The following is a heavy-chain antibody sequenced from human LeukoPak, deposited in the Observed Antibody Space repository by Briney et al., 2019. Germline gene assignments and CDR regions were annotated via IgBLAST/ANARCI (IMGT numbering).Heavy chain of an antibody. CDR3: ARSHPQNYYDSSGYYVSFDY. CDR1: GGSISSGGYY. V-gene: IGHV4-31*03. CDR2: IYYSGST. Sequence: SETLSLTCTVSGGSISSGGYYWSWIRQHPGKGLEWIGYIYYSGSTYYNPSLKSRVTISVDTSKNQFSLKLSSVTAADTAVYYCARSHPQNYYDSSGYYVSFDYWGQGTLVTVSS. D-gene: IGHD3-22*01. J-gene: IGHJ4*02.